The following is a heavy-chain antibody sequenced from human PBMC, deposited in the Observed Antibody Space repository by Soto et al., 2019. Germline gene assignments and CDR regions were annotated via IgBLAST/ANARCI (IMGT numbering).Heavy chain of an antibody. CDR2: IIAYHGNT. Sequence: ASVKVSCKASRDTFSSYTITWVRQAPGQGLEWMGRIIAYHGNTNYAQKLQGRVTMTPHTSTSTAYMELRSLRSDDTAVYYCARDEQWLFLWGQGTMVTVSS. D-gene: IGHD6-19*01. J-gene: IGHJ4*02. CDR3: ARDEQWLFL. CDR1: RDTFSSYT. V-gene: IGHV1-18*01.